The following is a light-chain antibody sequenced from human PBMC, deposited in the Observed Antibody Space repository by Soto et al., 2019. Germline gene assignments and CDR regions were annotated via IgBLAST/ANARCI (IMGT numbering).Light chain of an antibody. CDR3: MQALQTPFT. CDR1: QSLLHSIGYNY. J-gene: IGKJ3*01. CDR2: LGA. V-gene: IGKV2-28*01. Sequence: DIVMTQSPLSLPVTPGEPASISCRSSQSLLHSIGYNYLDWYLQKPGQSPELLIYLGANRASGVPGRFGGGGSGTDLTLKISGVEAEDVGVYYCMQALQTPFTFGPGTKVDL.